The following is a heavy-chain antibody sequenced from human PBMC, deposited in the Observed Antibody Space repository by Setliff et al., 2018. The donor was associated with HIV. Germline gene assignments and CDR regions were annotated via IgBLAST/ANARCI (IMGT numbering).Heavy chain of an antibody. V-gene: IGHV1-8*03. J-gene: IGHJ6*03. CDR2: MNPKSGKT. CDR3: ARDAFDYTAYYYSYMDV. Sequence: ASVNVSCKASGYSFTNYDINWVRQATGQGLEWMGWMNPKSGKTGYAQKFQGRVTITRNTSISTVYMDLDSLRSDDAAVYYCARDAFDYTAYYYSYMDVWGKGTTVTVSS. CDR1: GYSFTNYD. D-gene: IGHD4-4*01.